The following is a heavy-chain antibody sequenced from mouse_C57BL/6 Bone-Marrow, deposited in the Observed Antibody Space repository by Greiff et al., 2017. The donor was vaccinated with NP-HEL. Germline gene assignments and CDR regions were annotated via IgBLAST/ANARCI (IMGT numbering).Heavy chain of an antibody. J-gene: IGHJ1*03. Sequence: VKLVESGPGLVQPSQSLSITCTVSGFSLTSYGVHWVRQSPGKGLEWLGVIWSGGSTDYTAAFISRLSISKDNSKSQVFFKMNSLQADDTAIYYCARSVYFDVWGTGTTVTVSS. V-gene: IGHV2-2*01. CDR2: IWSGGST. CDR3: ARSVYFDV. CDR1: GFSLTSYG.